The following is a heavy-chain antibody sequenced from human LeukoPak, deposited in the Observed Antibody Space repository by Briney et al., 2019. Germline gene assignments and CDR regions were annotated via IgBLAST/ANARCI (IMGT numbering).Heavy chain of an antibody. V-gene: IGHV3-30*04. CDR1: GFNFSNFA. J-gene: IGHJ3*02. CDR3: AREVASLTDAFDI. D-gene: IGHD5-12*01. CDR2: VSGNGRSK. Sequence: GGSLRLSCAASGFNFSNFAMHWVRQAPGKGLEWVAVVSGNGRSKFSANSVKGRFTISRDNSKSTLFLQMNSLKLEDMGVYYCAREVASLTDAFDIWGQGTLVSVSA.